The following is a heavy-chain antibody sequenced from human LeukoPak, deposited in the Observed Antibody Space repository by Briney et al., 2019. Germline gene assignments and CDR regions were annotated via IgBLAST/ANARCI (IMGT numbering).Heavy chain of an antibody. V-gene: IGHV4-34*01. D-gene: IGHD3-10*01. Sequence: PSKTLSLTCAVYGGSFSGYYWGWIRQPPGKGLEWIGSVDHSGGTYYNPSLRSRVSISVDTSKNQFSLKLSSVTAADTAVYSCAGFTFFRGVITFDYRGQGTLVTVSS. CDR2: VDHSGGT. J-gene: IGHJ4*02. CDR1: GGSFSGYY. CDR3: AGFTFFRGVITFDY.